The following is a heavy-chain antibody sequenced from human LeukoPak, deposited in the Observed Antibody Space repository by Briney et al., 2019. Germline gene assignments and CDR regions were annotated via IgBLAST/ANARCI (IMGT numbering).Heavy chain of an antibody. CDR2: IYSGGST. J-gene: IGHJ4*02. Sequence: GGSLRLSYAASGFTFNSSYMSWVRQAPGRGLEWVSVIYSGGSTYYSDSVKGRFTISRDNSKNTLDLQMNSLRAEDTAVYYCAREIAVAGTDYWGQGTLVTVSS. V-gene: IGHV3-66*02. CDR1: GFTFNSSY. D-gene: IGHD6-19*01. CDR3: AREIAVAGTDY.